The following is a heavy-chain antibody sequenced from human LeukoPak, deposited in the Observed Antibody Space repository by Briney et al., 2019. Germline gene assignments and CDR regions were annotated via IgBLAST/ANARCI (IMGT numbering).Heavy chain of an antibody. CDR2: ISYDGSNK. CDR3: ASTVRAWIQTKTADFDY. Sequence: PGGSLRLSCAASGFTFSSYAMHWVRQAPGKGLEWVAVISYDGSNKYYADSVKGRFTISRDNSKNTLYLQMNSLRAEDTAVYYCASTVRAWIQTKTADFDYWGQGPLVTVSS. J-gene: IGHJ4*02. CDR1: GFTFSSYA. V-gene: IGHV3-30-3*01. D-gene: IGHD5-18*01.